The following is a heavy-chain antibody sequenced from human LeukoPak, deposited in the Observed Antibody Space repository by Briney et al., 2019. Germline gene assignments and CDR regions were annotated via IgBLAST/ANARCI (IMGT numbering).Heavy chain of an antibody. J-gene: IGHJ6*03. D-gene: IGHD6-13*01. CDR1: GYTFTGYY. V-gene: IGHV1-2*06. CDR3: ARDRQQLVFYYYYMDV. CDR2: INPNSGGT. Sequence: ASVKVSCKASGYTFTGYYMHWVRQAPGQGLEWMGRINPNSGGTNYAQKFQGRVTMTRDTSISTAYMELSRLGSDDTAVYYCARDRQQLVFYYYYMDVWGKGTTVTVSS.